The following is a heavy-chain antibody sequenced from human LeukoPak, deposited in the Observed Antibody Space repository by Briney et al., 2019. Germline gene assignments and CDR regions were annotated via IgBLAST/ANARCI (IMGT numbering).Heavy chain of an antibody. Sequence: PGGSLRLSCAASGFTFSNAWMSWVRPAPGKGLEWVGRIKSKTDGGTTDYAAPVKGRFTISRDDSKNTLYLQMNSLKTEDTAVYYCTTRKVVPAAISAASKYYFDYWGQGTLVTVSS. CDR1: GFTFSNAW. CDR2: IKSKTDGGTT. J-gene: IGHJ4*02. CDR3: TTRKVVPAAISAASKYYFDY. D-gene: IGHD2-2*01. V-gene: IGHV3-15*01.